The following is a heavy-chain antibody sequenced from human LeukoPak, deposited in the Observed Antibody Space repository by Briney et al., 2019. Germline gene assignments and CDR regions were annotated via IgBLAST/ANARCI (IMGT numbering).Heavy chain of an antibody. CDR2: IYTRGST. V-gene: IGHV4-4*09. Sequence: SETLSLTCTVSGGSISSYYWSWIRQPPGKGLEWIGYIYTRGSTNYNPSLKSRVTISVDTSKNQFSLKLSSVTAADTAVYYCARRDGGNPFDYWGQGTLVTVSS. D-gene: IGHD4-23*01. CDR1: GGSISSYY. CDR3: ARRDGGNPFDY. J-gene: IGHJ4*02.